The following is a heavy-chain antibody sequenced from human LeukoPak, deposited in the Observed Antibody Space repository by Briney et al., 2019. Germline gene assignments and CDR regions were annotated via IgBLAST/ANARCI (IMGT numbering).Heavy chain of an antibody. Sequence: PGGSLRLSCAASGFTFSSYVMNWVRQAPGKGLEWVSSISSSSSYIYYTDSVKGRFTISRDNAKNSLYLQMNSLRAEDTAVYYCARDDFEGRMGDAFDIWGQGTLVTVSS. CDR2: ISSSSSYI. D-gene: IGHD2-21*02. J-gene: IGHJ3*02. V-gene: IGHV3-21*01. CDR3: ARDDFEGRMGDAFDI. CDR1: GFTFSSYV.